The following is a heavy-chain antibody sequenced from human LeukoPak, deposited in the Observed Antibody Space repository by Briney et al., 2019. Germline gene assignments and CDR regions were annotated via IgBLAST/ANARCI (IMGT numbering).Heavy chain of an antibody. CDR3: ARAQIQCSSASCYYYYYGMDV. Sequence: SETLSLTCAVSGGSITSSNWWSWVRQPPGKGLEWIGEIYHSGSTNYNPSLKSRVTISVDKSKNQFSLKLSSVTAADTAMYYCARAQIQCSSASCYYYYYGMDVWGQGTTVTVSS. CDR2: IYHSGST. D-gene: IGHD2-2*01. CDR1: GGSITSSNW. V-gene: IGHV4-4*02. J-gene: IGHJ6*02.